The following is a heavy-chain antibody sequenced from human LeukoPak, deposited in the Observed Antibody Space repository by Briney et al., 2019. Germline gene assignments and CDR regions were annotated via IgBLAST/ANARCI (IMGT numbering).Heavy chain of an antibody. Sequence: PGGSLRLSCAASGFTFSDYNMRWIRQAPGKGLEWVSSISRSGSTKYYADSVKGRFTISRDNAKNSLYLQMNSLRAEDTAVYCCARDRSPGNFDYWGQGTLVTVSS. CDR2: ISRSGSTK. D-gene: IGHD3-10*01. CDR3: ARDRSPGNFDY. V-gene: IGHV3-11*04. CDR1: GFTFSDYN. J-gene: IGHJ4*02.